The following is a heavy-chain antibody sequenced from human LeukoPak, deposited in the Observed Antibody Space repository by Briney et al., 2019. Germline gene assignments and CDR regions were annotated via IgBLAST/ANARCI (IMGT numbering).Heavy chain of an antibody. D-gene: IGHD6-19*01. CDR3: ALLGGRQWLVRPTNWFDP. V-gene: IGHV4-34*01. Sequence: SETLSLTCTVSGGSISSYYWSWIRQPPGKGLEWIGEINHSGSTNYNPSLKSRVTISVDTSKNQFSLKLSSVTAADTAVYYCALLGGRQWLVRPTNWFDPWGQGTLVTVSS. CDR2: INHSGST. J-gene: IGHJ5*02. CDR1: GGSISSYY.